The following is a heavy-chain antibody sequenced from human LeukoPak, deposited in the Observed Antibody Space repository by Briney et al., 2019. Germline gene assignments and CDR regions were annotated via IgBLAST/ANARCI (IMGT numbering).Heavy chain of an antibody. CDR1: GFTFSSHW. D-gene: IGHD6-19*01. V-gene: IGHV3-74*01. CDR2: ISADVSVT. J-gene: IGHJ4*02. Sequence: GGSLRLSCAASGFTFSSHWMHWVRQAPGKGLVWVSCISADVSVTTYADSVQGRFTISRDNAKNTLYLQMNSLRAEDTAVYYCARAHLAVAGRTADYWGQGTLVTVSS. CDR3: ARAHLAVAGRTADY.